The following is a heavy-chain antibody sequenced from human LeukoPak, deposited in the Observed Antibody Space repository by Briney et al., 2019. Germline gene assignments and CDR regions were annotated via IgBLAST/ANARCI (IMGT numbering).Heavy chain of an antibody. CDR3: ARGYCSGGSCYRAPFTY. J-gene: IGHJ4*02. D-gene: IGHD2-15*01. CDR2: IHSGGST. CDR1: GFTVSSNY. Sequence: PGGSLRLSCAASGFTVSSNYMSWVRQAPGKGLEWVSVIHSGGSTYYADSVKGRSTISRDNSNNTLYLQMNSLRAEDTAVYYCARGYCSGGSCYRAPFTYWGQGTLVTVSS. V-gene: IGHV3-53*01.